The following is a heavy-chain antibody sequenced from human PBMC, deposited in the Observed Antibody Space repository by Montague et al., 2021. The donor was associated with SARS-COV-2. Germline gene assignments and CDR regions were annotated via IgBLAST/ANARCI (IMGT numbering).Heavy chain of an antibody. CDR2: ISSSSSYI. CDR3: ARDKYYDILTGYYNY. D-gene: IGHD3-9*01. V-gene: IGHV3-21*01. Sequence: SLRLSCAASGFTFSSYRMNWVRQAPGKGLEWVSSISSSSSYIYYADSVKGRFTISRDNAKNSLYLQMNSLRAEDTAVYYCARDKYYDILTGYYNYWGQGTLVNVSS. CDR1: GFTFSSYR. J-gene: IGHJ4*02.